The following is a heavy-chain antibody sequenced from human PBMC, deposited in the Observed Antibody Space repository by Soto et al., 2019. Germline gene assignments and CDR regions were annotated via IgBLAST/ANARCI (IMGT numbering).Heavy chain of an antibody. CDR2: IYYSGST. Sequence: PSETQSLTCPVSGGTISSYDWSWIRQPPGKELEWIGYIYYSGSTYYNPSLKSRVTISVDTSKNQFSLKLSSVTAADTAVYYCARGLGSSGYSCFDYWGQGTLVTVSS. V-gene: IGHV4-59*12. D-gene: IGHD3-22*01. CDR1: GGTISSYD. CDR3: ARGLGSSGYSCFDY. J-gene: IGHJ4*02.